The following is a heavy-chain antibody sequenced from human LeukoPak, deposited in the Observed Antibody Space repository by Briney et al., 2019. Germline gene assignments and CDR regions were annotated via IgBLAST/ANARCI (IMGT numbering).Heavy chain of an antibody. Sequence: NPSETLSLTCAVSGGSISSHYWSWIRQPPGKGLEWIGYIYYSGSTNYNPSLKSRVTILVDTSKNQFSLKLSSVTAADTAVYYCARDLSGYRDYWGQGTLVTVSS. J-gene: IGHJ4*02. V-gene: IGHV4-59*11. D-gene: IGHD2-15*01. CDR2: IYYSGST. CDR1: GGSISSHY. CDR3: ARDLSGYRDY.